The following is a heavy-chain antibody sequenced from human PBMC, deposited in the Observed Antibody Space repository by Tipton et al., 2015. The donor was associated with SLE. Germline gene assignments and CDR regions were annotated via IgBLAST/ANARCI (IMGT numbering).Heavy chain of an antibody. D-gene: IGHD3-16*02. J-gene: IGHJ4*02. V-gene: IGHV3-9*01. CDR1: GFMFDDYA. CDR2: VSWNSDRF. CDR3: AKGLYRESISFLGD. Sequence: SLRLSCVASGFMFDDYAIHWVRQPPGKGLEWVAGVSWNSDRFEYADSVRGRFTISRDNAKNSLFLQMNSLRAEDTALYYCAKGLYRESISFLGDWGQVTQVTVSA.